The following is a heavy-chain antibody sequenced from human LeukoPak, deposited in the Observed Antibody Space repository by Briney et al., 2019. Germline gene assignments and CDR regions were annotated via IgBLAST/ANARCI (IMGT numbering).Heavy chain of an antibody. Sequence: ASVKVSCKASGYSFSNYAVSWVRQAPGLGLEWMGWINTNTGDPTYAQGFTGRFVFSLDTSVNTAYLQISSLKAEDTAVYYCAREVGYNFGNPQEWFYAFDSWGQGTRVTVSS. J-gene: IGHJ4*02. CDR2: INTNTGDP. CDR1: GYSFSNYA. CDR3: AREVGYNFGNPQEWFYAFDS. D-gene: IGHD5-18*01. V-gene: IGHV7-4-1*02.